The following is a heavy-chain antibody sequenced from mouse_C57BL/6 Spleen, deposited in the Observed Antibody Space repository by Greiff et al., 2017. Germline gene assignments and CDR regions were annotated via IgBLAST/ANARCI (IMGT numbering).Heavy chain of an antibody. CDR2: ISSGGSYT. J-gene: IGHJ4*01. V-gene: IGHV5-6*01. D-gene: IGHD2-1*01. CDR3: ARHYGNYYAMDY. Sequence: EVMLVESGGDLVKPGGSPKLSCAASGFTFSSYGMSWVRQTPDKRLEWVATISSGGSYTYYPDSVKGRFTISRDNAKNTLYLQMSSLKSEDTAMYYCARHYGNYYAMDYWGQGTSVTVSS. CDR1: GFTFSSYG.